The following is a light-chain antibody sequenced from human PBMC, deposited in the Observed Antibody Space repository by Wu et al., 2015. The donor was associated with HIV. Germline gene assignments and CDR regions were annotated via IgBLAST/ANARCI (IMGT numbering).Light chain of an antibody. Sequence: AIQMTQSPSSLSASVGDRVTITCRASQGIRNDLGWYQQKPGKAPKLLVYAASSLQVGPIKVQRSDLAQISLSPSAACSLKILLTYYCTTRLTITPWTF. CDR3: TTRLTITPWT. CDR1: QGIRND. CDR2: AAS. V-gene: IGKV1-6*01. J-gene: IGKJ1*01.